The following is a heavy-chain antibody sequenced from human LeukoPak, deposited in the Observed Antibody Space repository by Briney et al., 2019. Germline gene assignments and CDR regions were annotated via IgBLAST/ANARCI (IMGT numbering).Heavy chain of an antibody. CDR3: ARERKGYYDSSGYYGLTFDY. J-gene: IGHJ4*02. CDR1: GYTFTGYY. CDR2: INPNSGGT. V-gene: IGHV1-2*02. D-gene: IGHD3-22*01. Sequence: ASVNVSCTASGYTFTGYYMHWVRQAPGQGHEWMGWINPNSGGTNYAQKFQGRVTMTRDTSISTAYMELSRLRSDDTAVYYCARERKGYYDSSGYYGLTFDYWGQGTLVTVSS.